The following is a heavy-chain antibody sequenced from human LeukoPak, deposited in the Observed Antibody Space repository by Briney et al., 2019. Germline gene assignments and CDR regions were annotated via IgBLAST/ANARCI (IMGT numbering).Heavy chain of an antibody. V-gene: IGHV3-23*01. CDR2: ISGSGGST. CDR1: GFTFSSYA. CDR3: AKDFSETTSWYGGIDY. J-gene: IGHJ4*02. D-gene: IGHD3-10*01. Sequence: GGSLRLSCAASGFTFSSYAMSWVRQAPGKGLEWVSTISGSGGSTYYADSVKGRFTISRDNSKNTLYLQMNSLRAEDTAVYYCAKDFSETTSWYGGIDYWGQGTLVTVSS.